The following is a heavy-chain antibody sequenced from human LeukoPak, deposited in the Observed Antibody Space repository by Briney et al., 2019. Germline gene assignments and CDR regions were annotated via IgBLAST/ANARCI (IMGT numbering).Heavy chain of an antibody. J-gene: IGHJ4*02. V-gene: IGHV5-51*01. CDR3: ARRSSGYSSSWFERPVFDY. CDR1: GYSFISYW. CDR2: IYPGDSDT. D-gene: IGHD6-13*01. Sequence: GESLKISCKGSGYSFISYWIGWVRQMPGKGLGWMGIIYPGDSDTRYSPSFQGQVTISADKSISTAYLQWSSLKASDTAMYYCARRSSGYSSSWFERPVFDYWGQGTLVTVSS.